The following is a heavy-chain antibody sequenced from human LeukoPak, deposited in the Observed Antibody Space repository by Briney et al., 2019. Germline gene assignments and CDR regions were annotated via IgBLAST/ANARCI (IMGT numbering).Heavy chain of an antibody. CDR2: IHYSGST. V-gene: IGHV4-59*08. CDR1: GGSVSSYH. J-gene: IGHJ4*02. Sequence: SETLSLTCTVSGGSVSSYHWTWVRQPPGKGPEWIGYIHYSGSTNYNPSLESRVSISIDTSKNQFSLKLSSVTAADTAVYYCARRNSGYYYSFDYWGQGTLVTVSS. D-gene: IGHD3-22*01. CDR3: ARRNSGYYYSFDY.